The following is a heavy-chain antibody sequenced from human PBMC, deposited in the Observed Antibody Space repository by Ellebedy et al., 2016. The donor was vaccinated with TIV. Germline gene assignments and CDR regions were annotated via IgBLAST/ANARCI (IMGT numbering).Heavy chain of an antibody. V-gene: IGHV3-23*01. CDR3: ASATQWLVQVVWYFDL. Sequence: GESLKISCAASGFTFSSYAMSWVRQAPGKGLEWVSAISGSGGSTYYADSVKGRFTISRDNSKNTLYLQMNSLRAEDTAVYYCASATQWLVQVVWYFDLWGRGTLVTVSS. J-gene: IGHJ2*01. D-gene: IGHD6-19*01. CDR2: ISGSGGST. CDR1: GFTFSSYA.